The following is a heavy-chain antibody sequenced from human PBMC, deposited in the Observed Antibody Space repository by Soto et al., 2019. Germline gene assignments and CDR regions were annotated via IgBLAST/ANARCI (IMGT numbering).Heavy chain of an antibody. CDR2: ISAYNGHT. CDR1: GYTFTSYG. D-gene: IGHD2-15*01. V-gene: IGHV1-18*01. Sequence: QVQLVQSGDEVKKPGASVQVSCKASGYTFTSYGISWVRQAPGQGLEWMGWISAYNGHTNYAQKLQGRVTRTTDTATSTAYMELRSLRGDDTDVYYWARGRSGVPRKTKSPSYGRDVWGQGTTVTVSS. CDR3: ARGRSGVPRKTKSPSYGRDV. J-gene: IGHJ6*02.